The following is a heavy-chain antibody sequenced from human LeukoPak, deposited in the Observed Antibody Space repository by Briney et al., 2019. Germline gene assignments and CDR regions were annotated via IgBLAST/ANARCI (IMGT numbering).Heavy chain of an antibody. CDR1: GFTFSDYS. CDR2: ISSSSSTV. CDR3: ASTGDDY. V-gene: IGHV3-48*01. D-gene: IGHD7-27*01. J-gene: IGHJ4*02. Sequence: TGGSLRLSCAASGFTFSDYSMNWVRQAPGKGLEWVSYISSSSSTVYYADSVKGRFTISRDNSKNTLYLQMNSLRAEDTAVYYCASTGDDYWGQGTLVTVSS.